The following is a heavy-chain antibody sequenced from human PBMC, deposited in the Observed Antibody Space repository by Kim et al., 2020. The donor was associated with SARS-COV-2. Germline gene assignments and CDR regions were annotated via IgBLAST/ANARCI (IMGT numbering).Heavy chain of an antibody. CDR2: ISYDGSNK. J-gene: IGHJ6*02. CDR1: GFTLSSYA. V-gene: IGHV3-30*04. D-gene: IGHD3-10*01. Sequence: GGSLRLSCAASGFTLSSYAMHWVSQAPGKGLEWVAVISYDGSNKYYADSVKGRFTISRDNSKNTLYLQMNSLRAEDTAVYYCARERVNYYGSGSYHNGYYYYGMDVWGQGTTVTVSS. CDR3: ARERVNYYGSGSYHNGYYYYGMDV.